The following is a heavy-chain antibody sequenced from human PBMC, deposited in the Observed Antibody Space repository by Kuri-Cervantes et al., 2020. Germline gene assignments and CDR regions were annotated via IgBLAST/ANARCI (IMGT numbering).Heavy chain of an antibody. CDR2: ISWNSGNI. CDR3: ARIGYSSGWTNFDY. V-gene: IGHV3-9*01. J-gene: IGHJ4*02. Sequence: SLKISCAASGFTFDDYAMHWVRQAPGKGLEWVAVISWNSGNIGYADSVKGRFTISRDNAKNSLYLQMNSLRAEDTAVYYCARIGYSSGWTNFDYWGQGTLVTVSS. CDR1: GFTFDDYA. D-gene: IGHD6-19*01.